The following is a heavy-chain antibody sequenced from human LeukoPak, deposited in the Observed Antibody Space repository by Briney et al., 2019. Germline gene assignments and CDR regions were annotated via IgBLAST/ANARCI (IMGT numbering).Heavy chain of an antibody. CDR2: ISGSGGST. CDR3: AKDPGVVPAHYFDY. V-gene: IGHV3-23*01. CDR1: GFTFSNYA. J-gene: IGHJ4*02. D-gene: IGHD2-2*01. Sequence: GGSLRLSCAASGFTFSNYAMSWVRQAPGKGLEWVSAISGSGGSTYYADSVKGRFTMSRDNSENTLYLQMYSLRAGDTAVYYCAKDPGVVPAHYFDYWGQGTLVTVSS.